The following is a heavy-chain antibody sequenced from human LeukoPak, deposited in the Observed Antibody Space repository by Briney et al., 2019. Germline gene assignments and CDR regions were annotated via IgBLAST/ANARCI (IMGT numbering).Heavy chain of an antibody. Sequence: GGSLRLSCAASGXTFSDYYMSWIRQAPGKGLEWVSYISSTSRTIYYADSVKGRFTISRDNAKNSLYLQMNSLRDEDTAVYYCARDRQQMDREGYFDLWGRGTLVTVSS. D-gene: IGHD6-13*01. J-gene: IGHJ2*01. CDR1: GXTFSDYY. CDR3: ARDRQQMDREGYFDL. CDR2: ISSTSRTI. V-gene: IGHV3-11*04.